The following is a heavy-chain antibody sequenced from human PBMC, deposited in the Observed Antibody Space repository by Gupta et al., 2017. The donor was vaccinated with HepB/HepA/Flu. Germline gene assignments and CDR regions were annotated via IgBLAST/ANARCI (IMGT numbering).Heavy chain of an antibody. CDR3: ARSTGIFDVVNGHFDY. D-gene: IGHD3-3*01. V-gene: IGHV1-46*01. CDR2: INPSGDST. Sequence: QVQLVQSGAEVKKPGASVKVSCKAFGYTVTSYQMHWVRQAPGQGLEWVGVINPSGDSTRYAQRFQGRVTVTRDTSTGTVYMELSSLRSEDTAVYYCARSTGIFDVVNGHFDYWGQGTLVTVSS. J-gene: IGHJ4*02. CDR1: GYTVTSYQ.